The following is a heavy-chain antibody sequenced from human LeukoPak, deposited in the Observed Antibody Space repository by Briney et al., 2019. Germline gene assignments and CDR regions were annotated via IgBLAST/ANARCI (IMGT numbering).Heavy chain of an antibody. CDR2: IYPGDSDT. J-gene: IGHJ5*02. Sequence: GESLKISCKGSGYSFTSYWIGWVRQMPGKGLEWMGIIYPGDSDTRYSPSFQGQVTISADKSIGTAYLQWSSLKASDTAMYYCARGSSIAAAGELNWFDPWGQGTLVTVSS. D-gene: IGHD6-13*01. CDR1: GYSFTSYW. V-gene: IGHV5-51*01. CDR3: ARGSSIAAAGELNWFDP.